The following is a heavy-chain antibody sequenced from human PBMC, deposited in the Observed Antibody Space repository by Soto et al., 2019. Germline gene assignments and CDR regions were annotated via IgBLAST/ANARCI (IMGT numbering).Heavy chain of an antibody. J-gene: IGHJ4*02. CDR3: ARAKYYYDSSGYYVEDY. CDR1: GYSFTSYW. V-gene: IGHV5-10-1*03. CDR2: IDPSDSYT. D-gene: IGHD3-22*01. Sequence: EVQLVQSGAEVKKPGESLRISCKGSGYSFTSYWISWVRQMPGKGLEWMGRIDPSDSYTNYSPSFQGHVTISADKSISTAYLQWSSLKASDTAMYYCARAKYYYDSSGYYVEDYWGQGTLVTVSS.